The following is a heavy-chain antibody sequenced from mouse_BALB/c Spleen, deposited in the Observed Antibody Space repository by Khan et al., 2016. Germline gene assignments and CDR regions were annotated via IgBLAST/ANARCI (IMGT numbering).Heavy chain of an antibody. CDR3: VRDPEAVTSDEGCAY. V-gene: IGHV2-6-7*01. CDR2: IWGNGNT. J-gene: IGHJ3*01. CDR1: GFSMTDYG. D-gene: IGHD2-12*01. Sequence: QVQLKESGPGLVAPSQSLSITCTVSGFSMTDYGIHWVRQPPGKGLEWLGVIWGNGNTNYNSPLISRLTINKDNSKSKVFLQMNSLQTADTARYYCVRDPEAVTSDEGCAYWGQGTLVTVSA.